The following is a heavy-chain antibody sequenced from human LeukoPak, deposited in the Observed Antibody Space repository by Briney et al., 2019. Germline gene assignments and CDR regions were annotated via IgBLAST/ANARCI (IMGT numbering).Heavy chain of an antibody. CDR1: GFTFSSYS. CDR3: AKSSEQQLVYYYYYMDV. V-gene: IGHV3-48*01. D-gene: IGHD6-13*01. J-gene: IGHJ6*03. CDR2: ISSSSSTI. Sequence: GGSLRLSCAASGFTFSSYSMNWVRQAPGKGLEWVSYISSSSSTIYYADSVKGRFPISRDNAKNSLYLQMNSLRAEDTAVYYCAKSSEQQLVYYYYYMDVWGKGTTVTISS.